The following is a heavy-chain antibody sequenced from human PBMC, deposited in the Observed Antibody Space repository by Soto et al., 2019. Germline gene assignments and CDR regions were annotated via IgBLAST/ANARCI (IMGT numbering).Heavy chain of an antibody. CDR1: GFTFSSYA. CDR3: ARAQPTYSSSYFDY. Sequence: EVQLLESGGDLVQPGGSLRLSCAASGFTFSSYAMSWVRKAPGKGLEWVSTIGGRGDDTYYTDSVKGRFTISRDNSKNTLYVHMNSLRAEDTAVYYCARAQPTYSSSYFDYWGQGTLVTVSS. CDR2: IGGRGDDT. V-gene: IGHV3-23*01. D-gene: IGHD3-22*01. J-gene: IGHJ4*02.